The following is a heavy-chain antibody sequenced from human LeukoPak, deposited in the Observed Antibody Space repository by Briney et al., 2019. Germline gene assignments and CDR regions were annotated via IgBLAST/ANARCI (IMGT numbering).Heavy chain of an antibody. CDR3: ARHRQGLRFLEWPHLDWFDP. Sequence: TSETLSLTCTVSGGSISSSSYSWGWIRQPPGKGLEWIGSIYYSGSTYYNPSLKSRVTISVDTSKNQFSLKLSSVTAADTAVYYCARHRQGLRFLEWPHLDWFDPWGQGTLVTVSS. J-gene: IGHJ5*02. CDR2: IYYSGST. CDR1: GGSISSSSYS. D-gene: IGHD3-3*01. V-gene: IGHV4-39*01.